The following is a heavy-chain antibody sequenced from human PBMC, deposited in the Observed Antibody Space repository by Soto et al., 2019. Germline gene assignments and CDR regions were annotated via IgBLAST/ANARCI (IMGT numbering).Heavy chain of an antibody. CDR1: GFTFTDAW. D-gene: IGHD2-2*01. CDR3: ARDPEYCSSTSCYRPLDV. J-gene: IGHJ6*04. Sequence: GGSLRLSCAASGFTFTDAWINWVRQAPGKGLEWVSSISSSSSYIYYADSVKGRFTISRDNAKNSLYLQMNSLRAEDTAVYYCARDPEYCSSTSCYRPLDVWGKGTTVTVSS. CDR2: ISSSSSYI. V-gene: IGHV3-21*01.